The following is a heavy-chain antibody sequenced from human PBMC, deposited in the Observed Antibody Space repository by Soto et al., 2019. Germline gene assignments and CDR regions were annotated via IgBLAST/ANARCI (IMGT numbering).Heavy chain of an antibody. V-gene: IGHV1-18*01. J-gene: IGHJ4*02. D-gene: IGHD4-17*01. Sequence: QVQLVQSGAEVKKPGASVKVSCKTSGDTFSRSTISWVRQAPGQGLEWMGWISAYIGNVKYAWKFQDRVTMTTDTSTSTAYVELRSLRFDDTAVYYCAIANYGDDDYWGQGTLVTVSS. CDR2: ISAYIGNV. CDR1: GDTFSRST. CDR3: AIANYGDDDY.